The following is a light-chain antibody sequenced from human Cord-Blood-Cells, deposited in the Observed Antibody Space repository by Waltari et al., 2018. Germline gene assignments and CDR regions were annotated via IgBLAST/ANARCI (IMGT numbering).Light chain of an antibody. CDR2: DDS. J-gene: IGLJ1*01. V-gene: IGLV3-21*02. Sequence: SYVLTQPPSVSVAPGQTARITCGGNNIGSKSVHWYQQKPGQAPVLVVYDDSDRPSWIPARFSGSNSGNTATLTISRVEAGDEADYYCQVWDSSSDHYVFGTGTKVTVL. CDR3: QVWDSSSDHYV. CDR1: NIGSKS.